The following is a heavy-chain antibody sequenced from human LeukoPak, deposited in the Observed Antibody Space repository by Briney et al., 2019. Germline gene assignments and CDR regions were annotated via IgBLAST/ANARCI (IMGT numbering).Heavy chain of an antibody. CDR1: GFPFSSYW. J-gene: IGHJ4*02. CDR2: INSDGSST. Sequence: GGSLRLSCAASGFPFSSYWMHWVRQAPGKGLVWVSRINSDGSSTTYADSVEGRFTISRDNAKNTLYLHMPSLRAEDTAVFYCAREARGVLDYWGQGTLVTVSS. CDR3: AREARGVLDY. D-gene: IGHD3-10*01. V-gene: IGHV3-74*01.